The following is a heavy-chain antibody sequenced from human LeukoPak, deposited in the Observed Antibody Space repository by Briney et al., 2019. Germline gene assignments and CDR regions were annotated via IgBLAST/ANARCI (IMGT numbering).Heavy chain of an antibody. Sequence: PGGSLRLSCAASGFTLGTYWMNWVRQAPGKGLEWVANIKQDGSEKRYVDSVKGRFTISRDNSKNTLYLQMNSLRAEDTAVYYCAKPRYPPKQQLVINYFDYWGQGTLVTVSS. CDR2: IKQDGSEK. CDR1: GFTLGTYW. V-gene: IGHV3-7*01. J-gene: IGHJ4*02. CDR3: AKPRYPPKQQLVINYFDY. D-gene: IGHD6-13*01.